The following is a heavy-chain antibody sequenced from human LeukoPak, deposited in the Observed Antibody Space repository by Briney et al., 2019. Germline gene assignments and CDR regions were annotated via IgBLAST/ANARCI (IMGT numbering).Heavy chain of an antibody. V-gene: IGHV1-8*01. J-gene: IGHJ6*02. CDR1: GYTFTSYD. CDR3: ARQIAAYENYHYYGMDV. D-gene: IGHD6-13*01. Sequence: ASVKVSCKASGYTFTSYDINWVRQATGQGLEWMGWMNPNSGNTGYAQKFQGRVTMTRNTSISTAYMELSSLRSEDTAVYYCARQIAAYENYHYYGMDVWGQGTTVTVSS. CDR2: MNPNSGNT.